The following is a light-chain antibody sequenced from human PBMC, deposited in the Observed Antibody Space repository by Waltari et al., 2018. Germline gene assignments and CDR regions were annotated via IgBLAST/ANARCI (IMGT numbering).Light chain of an antibody. Sequence: DIVMSQPPDSLPVSLGEGATIHCKASQSVLYSSHNKNYLAWYQQKPGPPPQLLIYGASTRESGVPDRFSGSGSGTDFTLTSSSLQAEDVAVYCCQQYSSTPYTFGQGTKLEIK. CDR2: GAS. J-gene: IGKJ2*01. CDR3: QQYSSTPYT. V-gene: IGKV4-1*01. CDR1: QSVLYSSHNKNY.